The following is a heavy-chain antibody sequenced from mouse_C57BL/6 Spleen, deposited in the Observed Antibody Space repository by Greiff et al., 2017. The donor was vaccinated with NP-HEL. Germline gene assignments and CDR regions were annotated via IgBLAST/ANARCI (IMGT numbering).Heavy chain of an antibody. J-gene: IGHJ4*01. CDR1: GFSFNTYA. V-gene: IGHV10-1*01. CDR3: VRHWGSYAMDY. Sequence: EVQVVESGGGLVQPKGSLKLSCAASGFSFNTYAMNWVRQAPGKGLEWVARIRSKSNNYATYYADSVKDRFTISRDDSESMLYLQMNNLKTEDTAMYYCVRHWGSYAMDYWGQGTSVTVSS. CDR2: IRSKSNNYAT.